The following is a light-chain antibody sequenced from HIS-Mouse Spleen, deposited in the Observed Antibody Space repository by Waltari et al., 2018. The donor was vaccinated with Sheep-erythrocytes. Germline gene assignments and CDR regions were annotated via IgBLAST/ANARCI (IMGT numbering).Light chain of an antibody. CDR3: CSYAGSYNHV. J-gene: IGLJ1*01. CDR1: RSDVGCYNY. V-gene: IGLV2-11*01. CDR2: DVS. Sequence: QSALTQPRSVSGSPGQSVTLSCTGTRSDVGCYNYVSWYQQHPGKAPKLMIYDVSKRPSGVPDRFSGSKSGNTASLTISGLQAEDEADYYCCSYAGSYNHVFATGTKVTVL.